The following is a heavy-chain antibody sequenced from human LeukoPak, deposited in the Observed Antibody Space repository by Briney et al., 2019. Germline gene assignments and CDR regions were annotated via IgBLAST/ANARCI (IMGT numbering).Heavy chain of an antibody. CDR1: GFTFSNSA. CDR3: AKVGFGIASPDNWFDP. Sequence: GGSLRLSCAASGFTFSNSAMSWVRQAPGKGLEWVSAISGSGGSTYYAESEKGRFTISRDNSKNTLHLQMNSLRVEDTALYYCAKVGFGIASPDNWFDPWGQGTLVTVSS. D-gene: IGHD6-13*01. V-gene: IGHV3-23*01. CDR2: ISGSGGST. J-gene: IGHJ5*02.